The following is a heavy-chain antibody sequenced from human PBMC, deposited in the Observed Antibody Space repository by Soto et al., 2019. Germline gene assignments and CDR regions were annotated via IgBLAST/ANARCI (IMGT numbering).Heavy chain of an antibody. Sequence: SETLSLTCTVSGGSIRSGDYYWSWIRQPPGKGLEWIGYIYYSGSTYYNPSLKSRVTISVDTSKNQFSLKLSSVTAADTAVYYCARDNILGILYGGMDVWGQGTTVTV. CDR2: IYYSGST. D-gene: IGHD3-3*01. CDR1: GGSIRSGDYY. J-gene: IGHJ6*02. CDR3: ARDNILGILYGGMDV. V-gene: IGHV4-30-4*01.